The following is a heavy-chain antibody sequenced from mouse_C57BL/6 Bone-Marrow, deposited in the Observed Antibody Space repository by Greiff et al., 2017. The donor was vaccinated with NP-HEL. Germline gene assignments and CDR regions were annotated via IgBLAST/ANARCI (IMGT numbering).Heavy chain of an antibody. CDR2: INPSSGYT. V-gene: IGHV1-7*01. CDR3: ARYEQWGYYAMDY. Sequence: QVHVKQSGAELAKPGASVKLSCKASGYTFTSYWMHWVKQRPGQGLEWIGYINPSSGYTKYNQKFKDKATLTADKSSSTAYMQLSSLTYEDSAVYYCARYEQWGYYAMDYWGQGTSVTVSS. D-gene: IGHD2-3*01. CDR1: GYTFTSYW. J-gene: IGHJ4*01.